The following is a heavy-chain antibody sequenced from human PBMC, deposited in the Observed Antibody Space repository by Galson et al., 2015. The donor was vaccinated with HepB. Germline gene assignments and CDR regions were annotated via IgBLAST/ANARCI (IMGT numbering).Heavy chain of an antibody. J-gene: IGHJ4*02. CDR1: GFTVSSNY. CDR3: AVEYSYGRLRADY. V-gene: IGHV3-53*01. D-gene: IGHD5-18*01. CDR2: IYSGGST. Sequence: SLRLSCAASGFTVSSNYMSWVRQAPGKGLEWVSVIYSGGSTYYADSVKGRFTISRDNSKNTLYLQMNSLRAEDTAVYYCAVEYSYGRLRADYWGQGTLVTVSS.